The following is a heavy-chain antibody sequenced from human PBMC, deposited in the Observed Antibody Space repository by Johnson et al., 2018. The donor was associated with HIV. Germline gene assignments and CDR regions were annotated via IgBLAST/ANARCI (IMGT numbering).Heavy chain of an antibody. CDR2: ISYDGSNK. CDR3: AKGGSAVAVAFDI. V-gene: IGHV3-30*04. J-gene: IGHJ3*02. Sequence: QMQLVESGGGVVQPARSLRLSCAASAFTCSSYAMHWVRQAPGKGLEWVAVISYDGSNKYYADSVKGRFTISRYNSKNTLYLQMNSLRAEDTAVYYSAKGGSAVAVAFDIWGKGTMVTVSS. CDR1: AFTCSSYA. D-gene: IGHD6-19*01.